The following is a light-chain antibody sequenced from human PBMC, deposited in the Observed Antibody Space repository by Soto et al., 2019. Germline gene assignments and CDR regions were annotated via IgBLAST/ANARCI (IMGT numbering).Light chain of an antibody. V-gene: IGLV8-61*01. CDR1: SGSVSTNYY. J-gene: IGLJ2*01. CDR3: ALYMGSGISV. CDR2: GTN. Sequence: QTVVTQEPSVSVSPGGTVTLTCGLNSGSVSTNYYPSWYQQTPGQPPRTLMYGTNIRSSGVPDRFSGSILGNKAALIITGAQADDECTYYCALYMGSGISVFGGGTKLTVL.